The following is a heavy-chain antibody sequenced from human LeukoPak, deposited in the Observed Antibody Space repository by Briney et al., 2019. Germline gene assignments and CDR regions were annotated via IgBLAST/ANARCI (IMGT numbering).Heavy chain of an antibody. J-gene: IGHJ6*03. CDR3: ASGAYSFYYMDV. CDR1: GGSISSYY. CDR2: IYYSGST. D-gene: IGHD5-18*01. Sequence: KPSETLSLTCTVSGGSISSYYWCWIRQPPGKGLEWIGYIYYSGSTNYNPSLKSRVTISVDTSKNQFSLKLTSVTAADTAVYYCASGAYSFYYMDVWGKGTTVTISS. V-gene: IGHV4-59*01.